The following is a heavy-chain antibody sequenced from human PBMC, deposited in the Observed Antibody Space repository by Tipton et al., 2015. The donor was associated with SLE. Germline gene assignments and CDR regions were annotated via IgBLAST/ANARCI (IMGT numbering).Heavy chain of an antibody. Sequence: TLSLTCTVSGGSISSSSYYWGWIRQPPGKGLEWIGSIYYSGSTYYNPSLKSRVTISVDTSKNQFSLKLSSVTAADTAVYYCARDVGGDRDAFDIWGQGTMVTVSS. J-gene: IGHJ3*02. CDR1: GGSISSSSYY. CDR2: IYYSGST. D-gene: IGHD3-16*01. CDR3: ARDVGGDRDAFDI. V-gene: IGHV4-39*07.